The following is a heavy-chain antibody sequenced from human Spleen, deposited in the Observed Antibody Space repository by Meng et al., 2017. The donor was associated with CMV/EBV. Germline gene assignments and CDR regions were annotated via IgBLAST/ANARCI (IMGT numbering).Heavy chain of an antibody. D-gene: IGHD3-22*01. J-gene: IGHJ3*02. V-gene: IGHV3-15*01. Sequence: GESLKISCAVSGFTFSNAWMSWVRQAPGKGLEWVGRIKSKTDGGTTDYAAPVKGRFTISRDDSKNTLYLQMTSLKTEDTAVYYCTRLGSSATYLDAFYIWGQGTMVTVSS. CDR2: IKSKTDGGTT. CDR3: TRLGSSATYLDAFYI. CDR1: GFTFSNAW.